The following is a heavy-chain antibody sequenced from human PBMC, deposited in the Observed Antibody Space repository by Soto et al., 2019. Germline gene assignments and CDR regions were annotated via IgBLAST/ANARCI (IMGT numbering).Heavy chain of an antibody. D-gene: IGHD3-10*01. CDR2: ISYDGSNK. J-gene: IGHJ3*02. Sequence: QVQLVESGGGVVQPGSSLRLSCAASGFTFSSYAMHWVRQAPGKGLEWVAVISYDGSNKYYADSVKGRFTISRVKSKHTLYLKMNSLRAEDTAVYYCAREIVWLGELLGNDAFDIWGQGKMVTVSS. CDR1: GFTFSSYA. CDR3: AREIVWLGELLGNDAFDI. V-gene: IGHV3-30-3*01.